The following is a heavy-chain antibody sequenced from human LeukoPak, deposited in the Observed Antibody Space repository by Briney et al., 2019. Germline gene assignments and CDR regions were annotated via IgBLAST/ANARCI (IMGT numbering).Heavy chain of an antibody. Sequence: GGSLRLSCAASGFSFSSYGMHWVRQAPGKGLEWVAVMSYDGSKEYYADSVKGRFTISRDNSKNTLYLQMNSLRAEDTAVYYCAKPPYDSSGYYQSTFDYWGQGTLVTVSS. CDR3: AKPPYDSSGYYQSTFDY. CDR2: MSYDGSKE. V-gene: IGHV3-30*18. J-gene: IGHJ4*02. CDR1: GFSFSSYG. D-gene: IGHD3-22*01.